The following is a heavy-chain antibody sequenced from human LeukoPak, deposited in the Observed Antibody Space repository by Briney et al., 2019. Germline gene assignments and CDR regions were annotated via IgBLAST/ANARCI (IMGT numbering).Heavy chain of an antibody. Sequence: QTGGSLRLSCAASGFTFSSYEMNWVRQAPGKGLEWVSYISSSGSTIYYADSVKGRFTISRDNAKNSLYLQMNSLRAEDTAVYHCARVLLGYCSSTSCYSPVDAFDIWGQGTMVTVSS. CDR2: ISSSGSTI. J-gene: IGHJ3*02. CDR1: GFTFSSYE. D-gene: IGHD2-2*01. V-gene: IGHV3-48*03. CDR3: ARVLLGYCSSTSCYSPVDAFDI.